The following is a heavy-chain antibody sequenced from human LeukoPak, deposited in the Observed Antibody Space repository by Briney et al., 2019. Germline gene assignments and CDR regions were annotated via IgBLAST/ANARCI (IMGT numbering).Heavy chain of an antibody. CDR1: GFTVSSNY. Sequence: GGSLRLSCAASGFTVSSNYMSWVRQAPGKGLEWVSGISWNSGSIGYADSVKGRFTISRDNAKNSLYLQMNSLRAEDTALYYCAKDIGIFGPQDYYGMDVWGQGTTVTVSS. CDR3: AKDIGIFGPQDYYGMDV. D-gene: IGHD3-3*01. CDR2: ISWNSGSI. V-gene: IGHV3-9*01. J-gene: IGHJ6*02.